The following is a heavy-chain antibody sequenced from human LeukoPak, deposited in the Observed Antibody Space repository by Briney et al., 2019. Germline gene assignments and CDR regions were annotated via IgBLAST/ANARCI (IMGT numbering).Heavy chain of an antibody. Sequence: GASVKVSCKASGGTFSSYAISWVRQAPGQGLEWMGGIIPIFGTANYAQKFQGRVTITADESTSTAYMELSSLRSEDTAVYYCARDWMYYYGSGSYSGLDYWGQGTLVTVSS. D-gene: IGHD3-10*01. V-gene: IGHV1-69*13. CDR1: GGTFSSYA. CDR2: IIPIFGTA. CDR3: ARDWMYYYGSGSYSGLDY. J-gene: IGHJ4*02.